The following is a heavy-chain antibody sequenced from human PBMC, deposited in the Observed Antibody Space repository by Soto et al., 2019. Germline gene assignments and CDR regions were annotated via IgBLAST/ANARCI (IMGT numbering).Heavy chain of an antibody. Sequence: SVKVSCKASGGTFSSYTISWVRQAPGQGLEWMGRIIPILGIANYAQKFQGRVTITADKSTSTAYMELSSLRSEDTAVYYCATDPDIVVVVAATSGFDYWGQGTLVTVSS. CDR2: IIPILGIA. V-gene: IGHV1-69*02. D-gene: IGHD2-15*01. J-gene: IGHJ4*02. CDR3: ATDPDIVVVVAATSGFDY. CDR1: GGTFSSYT.